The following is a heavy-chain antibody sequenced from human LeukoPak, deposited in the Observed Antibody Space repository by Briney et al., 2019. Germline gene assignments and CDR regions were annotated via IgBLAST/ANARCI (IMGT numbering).Heavy chain of an antibody. Sequence: GGSLRLSCAASGFTVGSSYMNWVRQAPGKGLEWVSVIYSGGTTYYADPVKGRFTISSDYSENTLYLQMNNLRAEDTAVYYCASPSAEMTAINGSYFDVWGRGTLGTVSS. CDR3: ASPSAEMTAINGSYFDV. J-gene: IGHJ2*01. CDR2: IYSGGTT. D-gene: IGHD5-24*01. V-gene: IGHV3-66*01. CDR1: GFTVGSSY.